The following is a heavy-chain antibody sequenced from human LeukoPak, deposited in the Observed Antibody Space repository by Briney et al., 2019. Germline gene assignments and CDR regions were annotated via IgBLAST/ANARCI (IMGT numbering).Heavy chain of an antibody. Sequence: SETLSLTCTVSGGSISSYYWSWIRQPPGKGLEWIAYIYYSGSTKYNPSLKSRVTISVDTPKNQSSLKVSSVTAADTAVYYCARGTSSYYSDYMDVWGKGTPVTVSS. CDR2: IYYSGST. V-gene: IGHV4-59*01. D-gene: IGHD6-6*01. J-gene: IGHJ6*03. CDR1: GGSISSYY. CDR3: ARGTSSYYSDYMDV.